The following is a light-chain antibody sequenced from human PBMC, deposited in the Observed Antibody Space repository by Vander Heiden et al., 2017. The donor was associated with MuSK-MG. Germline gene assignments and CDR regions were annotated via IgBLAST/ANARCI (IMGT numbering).Light chain of an antibody. Sequence: DIQMTQSPSSLSASVGDRVTITCWASQSISNYLNWYQQKPGTSPKLLIYSASIFQSGVPLRFAGSGSGTNFTLTISSLQPEDFATYYCQQSYSKPPNFGQGTKLEIK. CDR2: SAS. V-gene: IGKV1-39*01. CDR1: QSISNY. CDR3: QQSYSKPPN. J-gene: IGKJ2*01.